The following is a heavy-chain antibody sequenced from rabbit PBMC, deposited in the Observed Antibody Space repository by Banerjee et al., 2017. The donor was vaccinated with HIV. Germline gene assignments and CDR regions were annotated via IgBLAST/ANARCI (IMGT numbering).Heavy chain of an antibody. CDR2: IDTISGST. V-gene: IGHV1S43*01. CDR1: GFSFSNRYV. CDR3: AREGSSGGYAFNL. D-gene: IGHD1-1*01. Sequence: QEQLEESGGDLVKPEGSLTITCTASGFSFSNRYVVCWVRQAPGKGLEPIACIDTISGSTWYASWVNGRFTISRSTSLNTVDLKMTSLTAADTATYFCAREGSSGGYAFNLWGPGTLVTVS. J-gene: IGHJ4*01.